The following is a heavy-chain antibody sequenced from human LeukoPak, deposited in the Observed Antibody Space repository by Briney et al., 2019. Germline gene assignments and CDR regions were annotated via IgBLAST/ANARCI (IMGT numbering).Heavy chain of an antibody. CDR1: GFTFSSYW. V-gene: IGHV3-74*01. CDR2: INGDGSST. D-gene: IGHD1-14*01. J-gene: IGHJ4*02. Sequence: PGGSLRLSCAASGFTFSSYWMHWVRQAPGKGLVWVSRINGDGSSTGYADSVKGRFTISRDNAKNTVYLQMNSLRAEDTAVYYCAGRTGGYWGQGTLVIVSS. CDR3: AGRTGGY.